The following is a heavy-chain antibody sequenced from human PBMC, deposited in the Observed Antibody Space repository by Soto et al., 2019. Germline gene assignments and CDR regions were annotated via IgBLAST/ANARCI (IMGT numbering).Heavy chain of an antibody. J-gene: IGHJ5*02. D-gene: IGHD2-15*01. CDR2: MNPNSGNT. CDR3: ARDVRIVVVVAATDDNWLDP. CDR1: GYTFTSYD. V-gene: IGHV1-8*01. Sequence: GASVKVSCKASGYTFTSYDINWVRQATGQGLEWMGWMNPNSGNTGYAQKLQGRVTMTTDTSTSTAYMELRSLRSDDTAVYYCARDVRIVVVVAATDDNWLDPWGQGTLVTVSS.